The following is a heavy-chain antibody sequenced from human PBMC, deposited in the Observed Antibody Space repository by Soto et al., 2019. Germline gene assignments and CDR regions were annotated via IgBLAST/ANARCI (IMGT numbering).Heavy chain of an antibody. Sequence: ASVKVSCKASGYTFSSYAMHWARQAPGQRLEWMGWINAGNGNTKYSQKFQGRVTITRDTSASTAYMELSSLRSEDTAVYYCARGLMEYAIGYWGQGTLVTVSS. D-gene: IGHD2-8*01. CDR1: GYTFSSYA. CDR3: ARGLMEYAIGY. J-gene: IGHJ4*02. CDR2: INAGNGNT. V-gene: IGHV1-3*01.